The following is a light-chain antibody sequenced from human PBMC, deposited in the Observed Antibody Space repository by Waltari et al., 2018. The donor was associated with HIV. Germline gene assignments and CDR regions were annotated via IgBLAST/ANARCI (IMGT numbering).Light chain of an antibody. V-gene: IGLV1-51*01. J-gene: IGLJ2*01. Sequence: QSVLTQPPSVSAAPGQKVSISCSGSTSNVGTNHVSWYQQLPGTAPTLLMYENDKQASGIPDRFSGSKSGTSATLGITGLQTGDEAHYYCATWDSSLSAVVFGGGTKLTIL. CDR2: END. CDR1: TSNVGTNH. CDR3: ATWDSSLSAVV.